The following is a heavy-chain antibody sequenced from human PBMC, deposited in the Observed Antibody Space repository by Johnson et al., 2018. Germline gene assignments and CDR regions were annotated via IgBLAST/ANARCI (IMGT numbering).Heavy chain of an antibody. CDR3: TAFRSGTYPD. CDR2: ISYDGSNK. Sequence: VQLQESGGGVVQPGRSLRLSCAASGFTFSSYGMHWARQAPGKGLEWVAVISYDGSNKNYADSVKGRFTISRDNSKNTLYLQMNSLRAEDTAVYYCTAFRSGTYPDWGQGTLVTVSS. CDR1: GFTFSSYG. J-gene: IGHJ4*02. V-gene: IGHV3-33*05. D-gene: IGHD1-26*01.